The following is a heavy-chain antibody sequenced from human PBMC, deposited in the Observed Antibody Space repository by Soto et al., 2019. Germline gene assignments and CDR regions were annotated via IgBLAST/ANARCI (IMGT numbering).Heavy chain of an antibody. Sequence: QVQLQESGPGLVKPSQTLSLTCTVSGGSISSDYYCWSWIRQSPEKGLEWNGHIYKRVNTYSNPSRGGRVTISVDTSKNHFSLKLTSVTAADPAVYYCARGPSGDKVDNWGQGTLVTVSS. J-gene: IGHJ4*02. CDR1: GGSISSDYYC. V-gene: IGHV4-30-4*01. CDR3: ARGPSGDKVDN. D-gene: IGHD7-27*01. CDR2: IYKRVNT.